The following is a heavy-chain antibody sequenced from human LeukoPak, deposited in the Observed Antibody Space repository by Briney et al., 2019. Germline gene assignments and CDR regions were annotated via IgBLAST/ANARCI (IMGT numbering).Heavy chain of an antibody. J-gene: IGHJ1*01. V-gene: IGHV3-23*01. CDR2: IGGSGDST. Sequence: NPGGSLRLSCAASGFTFSNYAMSWVRQAPGKGLEWVSAIGGSGDSTYYADSVKGRFTISRDNSKNTLYLQMNSLRAEDTAVYYCAKDLSRGWLDGPLKKYFQEWGQGTLVTVSS. D-gene: IGHD6-19*01. CDR3: AKDLSRGWLDGPLKKYFQE. CDR1: GFTFSNYA.